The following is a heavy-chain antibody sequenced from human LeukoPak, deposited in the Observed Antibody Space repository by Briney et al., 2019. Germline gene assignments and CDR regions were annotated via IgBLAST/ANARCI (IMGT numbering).Heavy chain of an antibody. Sequence: SETLSLTCTVSGGSISSHYWSWIRQPPGKGLEWIGYIYYSESTNYNPSLKSRVTISVDTSKNQFSLKLSSVTAADTAVYYCARESYDFWSGYQYYFDYWGQGTLVTVSS. D-gene: IGHD3-3*01. V-gene: IGHV4-59*11. J-gene: IGHJ4*02. CDR1: GGSISSHY. CDR3: ARESYDFWSGYQYYFDY. CDR2: IYYSEST.